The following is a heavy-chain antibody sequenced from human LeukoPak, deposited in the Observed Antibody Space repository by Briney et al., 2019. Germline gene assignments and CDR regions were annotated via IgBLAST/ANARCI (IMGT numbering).Heavy chain of an antibody. CDR1: GGFVSSPTYY. D-gene: IGHD2-8*01. Sequence: SETLSLTCTVSGGFVSSPTYYWSWVRQPPGKGLEWIGYIYYSGGANYNPSLKSRVTISVDTSKNMFSLNLRSVTAADTAMYYCARTPGYCTHGTCYVSIFAMDVWGQGTTVTVSS. V-gene: IGHV4-61*01. J-gene: IGHJ6*02. CDR2: IYYSGGA. CDR3: ARTPGYCTHGTCYVSIFAMDV.